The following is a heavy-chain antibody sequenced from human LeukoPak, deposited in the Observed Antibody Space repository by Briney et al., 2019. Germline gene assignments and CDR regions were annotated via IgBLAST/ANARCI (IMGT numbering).Heavy chain of an antibody. CDR3: AKEDPDSSSSS. CDR1: GFTFSSYE. Sequence: PGGSLRLSCAASGFTFSSYEMSWVRQAPGKGLEWVSAISASGGTTYYADSVKGRFTISRDSSKNTLYLQMNSLRAEDTAVFYCAKEDPDSSSSSWGQGTLVTVSS. J-gene: IGHJ4*02. D-gene: IGHD6-6*01. CDR2: ISASGGTT. V-gene: IGHV3-23*01.